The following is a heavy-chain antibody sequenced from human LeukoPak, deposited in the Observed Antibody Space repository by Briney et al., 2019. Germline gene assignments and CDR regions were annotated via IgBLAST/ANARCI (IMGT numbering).Heavy chain of an antibody. D-gene: IGHD3-10*01. CDR3: ARHTIAGGLQYYFDY. CDR1: GVTFSSYA. J-gene: IGHJ4*02. V-gene: IGHV1-69*06. Sequence: ASVRLSCKASGVTFSSYAISWVRQAPGQGLEWMGGIIPIFGTANYAQKFQGRVMITADKSTTTAYMELSSLRSEDTAVYYCARHTIAGGLQYYFDYWGQGTLVTVSS. CDR2: IIPIFGTA.